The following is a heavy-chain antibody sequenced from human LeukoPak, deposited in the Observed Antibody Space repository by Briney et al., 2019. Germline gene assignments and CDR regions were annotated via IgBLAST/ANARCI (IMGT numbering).Heavy chain of an antibody. J-gene: IGHJ4*02. CDR1: GGSISSSSYY. V-gene: IGHV4-39*07. CDR3: ARDGYDYVWGSYRPPHFDY. Sequence: SETLSLTCTVSGGSISSSSYYWGWIRQPPGKGLEWIGSIYYSGSTYYNPSLKSRVTISVDTSKNQFSLKLSSVTAADTAVYYCARDGYDYVWGSYRPPHFDYWGQGTLVTVSS. D-gene: IGHD3-16*02. CDR2: IYYSGST.